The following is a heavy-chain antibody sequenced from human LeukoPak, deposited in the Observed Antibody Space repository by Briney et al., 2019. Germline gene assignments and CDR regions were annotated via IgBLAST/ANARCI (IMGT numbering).Heavy chain of an antibody. J-gene: IGHJ4*02. CDR2: ISYSGNT. D-gene: IGHD2-15*01. CDR1: GGSLSSYY. Sequence: SETLSLTCSVSGGSLSSYYWSWIRQAPGEGLEWIGYISYSGNTNYNPSLKSRVTISVDTSKNQFSLKLRSVTAADTAVCYCATRSTGVAATFDSWGQGALVTVSS. CDR3: ATRSTGVAATFDS. V-gene: IGHV4-59*01.